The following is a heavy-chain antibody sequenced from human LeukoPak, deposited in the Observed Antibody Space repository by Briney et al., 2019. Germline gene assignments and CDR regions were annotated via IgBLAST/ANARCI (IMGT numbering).Heavy chain of an antibody. V-gene: IGHV4-59*01. J-gene: IGHJ4*02. CDR3: ARDIGYSNGHSTFDY. Sequence: SETLSLTCTVSGGSITSYYWSWIRQPPGKGLEWIGYIYYSGSTNYNPSLKSRVTISVDTSKNQFSLKLTSVTAADTAVYYCARDIGYSNGHSTFDYWGQGTLVTVSS. CDR1: GGSITSYY. CDR2: IYYSGST. D-gene: IGHD5-18*01.